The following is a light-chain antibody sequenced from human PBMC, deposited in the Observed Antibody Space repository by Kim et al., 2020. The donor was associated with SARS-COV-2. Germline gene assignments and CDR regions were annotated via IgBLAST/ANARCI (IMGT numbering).Light chain of an antibody. CDR3: QQYSHYSRT. Sequence: DIQMTQFPSTLSASVGDRVTITCQASQSFNNYLAWYQQKPGKAPNLLIYRASTLKSGVSSRFSGSGSGTEFSLTISSLQPEDAATYYCQQYSHYSRTFGPGTKLEI. V-gene: IGKV1-5*03. CDR1: QSFNNY. CDR2: RAS. J-gene: IGKJ1*01.